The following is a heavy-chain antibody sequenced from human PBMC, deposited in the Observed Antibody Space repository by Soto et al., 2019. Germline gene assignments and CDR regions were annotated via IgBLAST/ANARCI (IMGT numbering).Heavy chain of an antibody. J-gene: IGHJ4*02. CDR2: IYYSGIT. D-gene: IGHD1-1*01. CDR3: ARWPQLEPRFDY. CDR1: SGSISRGGYY. Sequence: QVQLQESGPGLVKPSQTLSLTCTVSSGSISRGGYYWSWIRQHPGKGLAWIGYIYYSGITYYNPSLKSRVTISVDTSKNQFSLKLSSVTAADTAVYYCARWPQLEPRFDYWGQGTLVTVSS. V-gene: IGHV4-31*03.